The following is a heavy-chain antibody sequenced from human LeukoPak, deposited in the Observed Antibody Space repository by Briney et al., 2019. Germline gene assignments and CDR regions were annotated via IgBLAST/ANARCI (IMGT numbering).Heavy chain of an antibody. CDR1: GFSFSSYA. Sequence: SGGSLRLSCAASGFSFSSYAMNWVRQAPGKGLEWVSIIFGNGDTTYYADSVKGRFTVSRDNSKDTLYLQMNDLRPDDTAIYYCATRNTMVRGGPCFDYWGQGLLVTVSS. CDR3: ATRNTMVRGGPCFDY. D-gene: IGHD3-10*01. CDR2: IFGNGDTT. J-gene: IGHJ4*02. V-gene: IGHV3-23*01.